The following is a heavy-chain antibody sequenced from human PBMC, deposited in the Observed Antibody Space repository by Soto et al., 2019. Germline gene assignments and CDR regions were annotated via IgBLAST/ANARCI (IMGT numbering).Heavy chain of an antibody. CDR2: TYYRSKWYN. D-gene: IGHD3-22*01. Sequence: SQTLSLTCAISGDSVSSNSAAWNWIRQSPSRGLEWLGRTYYRSKWYNDYAVSVKSRITINPDTSKNQFSLQLNSVTPEDTAVYYCARVGHYDSSGYYPRGSYFDYWGQGTLVTVSS. CDR3: ARVGHYDSSGYYPRGSYFDY. V-gene: IGHV6-1*01. CDR1: GDSVSSNSAA. J-gene: IGHJ4*02.